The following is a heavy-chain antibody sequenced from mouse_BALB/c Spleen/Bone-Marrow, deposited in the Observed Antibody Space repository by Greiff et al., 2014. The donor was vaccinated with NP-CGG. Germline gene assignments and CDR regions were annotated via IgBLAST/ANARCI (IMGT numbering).Heavy chain of an antibody. V-gene: IGHV5-6-3*01. Sequence: EVKLVESGGGLVQPGGSLKLSCVASGFTFSSYGMSWVRPTPDKRLELVATINNNGGSTYYPGSVKGQFTISRDNAKNTLYLQMSSLKSEDTAMYYCARVYGWYFDVWGAGTTVTVSS. CDR3: ARVYGWYFDV. J-gene: IGHJ1*01. D-gene: IGHD1-1*01. CDR2: INNNGGST. CDR1: GFTFSSYG.